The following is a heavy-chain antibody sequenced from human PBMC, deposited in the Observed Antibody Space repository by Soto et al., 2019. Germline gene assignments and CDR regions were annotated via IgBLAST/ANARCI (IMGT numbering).Heavy chain of an antibody. CDR2: ISGYGGKR. CDR1: GYPFTSYG. D-gene: IGHD2-8*01. J-gene: IGHJ4*02. V-gene: IGHV1-18*03. CDR3: ARGWGKYFGVNDF. Sequence: ASVKVSCKASGYPFTSYGIGWVRQAPGQGLEWMGCISGYGGKRDYSRKLQGRITLTADPSTSTSYMELRNLTSDDMAVYYCARGWGKYFGVNDFWGQ.